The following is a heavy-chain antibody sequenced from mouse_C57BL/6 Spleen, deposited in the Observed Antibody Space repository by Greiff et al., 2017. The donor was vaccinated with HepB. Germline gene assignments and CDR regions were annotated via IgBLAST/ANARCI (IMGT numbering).Heavy chain of an antibody. CDR1: GFTFSSYA. CDR2: ISDGGSYT. D-gene: IGHD2-2*01. J-gene: IGHJ2*01. Sequence: EVQVVESGGGLVKPGGSLKLSCAASGFTFSSYAMSWVRQTPEKRLEWVATISDGGSYTYYPDNVKGRFTISRDNAKNNLYLQMSHLKSEDTAMYYCARAKGTMVTRGGYFDYWGQGTTLTVSS. V-gene: IGHV5-4*01. CDR3: ARAKGTMVTRGGYFDY.